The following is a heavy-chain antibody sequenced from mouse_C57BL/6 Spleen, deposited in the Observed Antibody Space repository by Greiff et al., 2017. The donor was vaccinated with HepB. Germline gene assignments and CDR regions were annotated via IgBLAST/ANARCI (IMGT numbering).Heavy chain of an antibody. CDR3: ARDITTVVGYFDV. CDR2: ISYDGSN. J-gene: IGHJ1*03. Sequence: EVKLQESGPGLVKPSQSLSLTCSVTGYSITSGYYWNWIRQFPGNKLEWMGYISYDGSNNYNPSLKNRISITRDTSKNQFFLKLNSVTTEDTATYYCARDITTVVGYFDVWGTGTTVTVSS. V-gene: IGHV3-6*01. D-gene: IGHD1-1*01. CDR1: GYSITSGYY.